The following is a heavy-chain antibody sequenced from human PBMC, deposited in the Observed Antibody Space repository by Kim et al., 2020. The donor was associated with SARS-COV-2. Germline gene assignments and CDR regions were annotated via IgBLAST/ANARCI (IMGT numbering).Heavy chain of an antibody. D-gene: IGHD4-17*01. Sequence: ASLKVSCKASGYTFTSYGISWVRQAPGQGLEWMGWISPYNGNTNYAQKLQGRVTMTTDTSTSTAYMELRSLRSDDTAVYYCARGAVRYGLYYFDYWGQGTLVTVSS. CDR2: ISPYNGNT. CDR3: ARGAVRYGLYYFDY. CDR1: GYTFTSYG. V-gene: IGHV1-18*01. J-gene: IGHJ4*02.